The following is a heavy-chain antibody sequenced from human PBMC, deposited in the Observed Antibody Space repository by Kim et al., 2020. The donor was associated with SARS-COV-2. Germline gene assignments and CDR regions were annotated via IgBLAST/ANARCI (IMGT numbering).Heavy chain of an antibody. D-gene: IGHD3-10*01. CDR2: ISYDGSDK. Sequence: GSLRLSCAASGFTFSDYDMHWVRQAPGKGLEWVALISYDGSDKYYADSLKGRFTISRDNSKNTLYLQVNSLRTEDAAVYYCAKRGSSPFDYWGQGTLVT. CDR1: GFTFSDYD. V-gene: IGHV3-30*18. J-gene: IGHJ4*02. CDR3: AKRGSSPFDY.